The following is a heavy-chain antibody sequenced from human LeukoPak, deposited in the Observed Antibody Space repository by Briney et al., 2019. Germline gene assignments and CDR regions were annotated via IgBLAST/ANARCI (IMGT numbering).Heavy chain of an antibody. CDR3: ARASSGELLPDY. CDR2: IYYSGSGST. J-gene: IGHJ4*02. CDR1: SGSISPYY. Sequence: SETLYLTCTVSSGSISPYYWSWIRQPPGKGLEWIGYIYYSGSGSTNHNPALKSRVTISVDTSKNQFSLTLSSVTAADTAVYYRARASSGELLPDYWGQGTLVTVSS. D-gene: IGHD1-26*01. V-gene: IGHV4-59*08.